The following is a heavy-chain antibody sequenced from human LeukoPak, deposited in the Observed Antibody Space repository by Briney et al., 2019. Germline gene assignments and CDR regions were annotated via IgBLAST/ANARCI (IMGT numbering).Heavy chain of an antibody. J-gene: IGHJ4*02. V-gene: IGHV1-2*02. CDR2: INPNSGGT. D-gene: IGHD3-22*01. CDR3: ARGIHPGKLYYDSSRYDY. Sequence: ASVKVSCKASGYTFTGYYMHWVRQAPGQGLEWMGWINPNSGGTNYAQKFQGRVTMTRDTFISTAYMELSRLRSDDTAVYYCARGIHPGKLYYDSSRYDYWGQGTLVTVSS. CDR1: GYTFTGYY.